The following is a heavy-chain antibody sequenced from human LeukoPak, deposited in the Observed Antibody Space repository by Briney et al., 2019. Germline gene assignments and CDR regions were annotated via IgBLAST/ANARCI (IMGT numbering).Heavy chain of an antibody. Sequence: RPGGSLRLSCAASGFTFDDYGMSWVRQAPGKGPEWVSGINWNGGTTSYADSVKGRFTISRDNAKSSLYLQMNSLRVEDTALYYCPKYGANYYYYIDVWGKGITVTVSS. J-gene: IGHJ6*03. V-gene: IGHV3-20*04. CDR3: PKYGANYYYYIDV. CDR1: GFTFDDYG. D-gene: IGHD1-26*01. CDR2: INWNGGTT.